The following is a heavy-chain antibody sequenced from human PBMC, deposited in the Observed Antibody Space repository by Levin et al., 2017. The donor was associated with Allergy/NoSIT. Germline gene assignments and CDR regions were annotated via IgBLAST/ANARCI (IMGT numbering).Heavy chain of an antibody. D-gene: IGHD4-17*01. CDR2: IYPLDSDT. CDR1: GYTFASDW. J-gene: IGHJ4*02. V-gene: IGHV5-51*01. CDR3: ARHTGDFPTYYFDY. Sequence: GESLKISCRGSGYTFASDWIGWVRQKPGRGLEWMAIIYPLDSDTRYSPSFQGQVSISADKSINTAYLQWTSLRASDTAIYYCARHTGDFPTYYFDYWGQGTLVTVSS.